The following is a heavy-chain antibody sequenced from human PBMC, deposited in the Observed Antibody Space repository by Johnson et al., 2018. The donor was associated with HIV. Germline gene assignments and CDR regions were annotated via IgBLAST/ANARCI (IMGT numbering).Heavy chain of an antibody. CDR1: GFTFSSYA. J-gene: IGHJ3*02. D-gene: IGHD6-13*01. Sequence: VQLVESGVGVVQPGRSLRLSCAASGFTFSSYAMHWVRQAPGKGLEWVAVISYDGSNKYYADSVKGRFTISRDNSKNTLYLQMNSLRAEDTAVYYCAREFVGGSSSTVSAFDIWGQGTMVTVSS. V-gene: IGHV3-30*04. CDR2: ISYDGSNK. CDR3: AREFVGGSSSTVSAFDI.